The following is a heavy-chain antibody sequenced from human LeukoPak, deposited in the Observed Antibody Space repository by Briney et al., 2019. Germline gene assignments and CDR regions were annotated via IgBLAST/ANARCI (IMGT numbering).Heavy chain of an antibody. CDR1: GFTFSSYS. J-gene: IGHJ6*02. D-gene: IGHD3-22*01. V-gene: IGHV3-21*01. CDR3: ARSITMIVGYGMDV. CDR2: ISSSSSYI. Sequence: GGSLRLSCAASGFTFSSYSMNWVRQAPGKGLEWVSSISSSSSYIYYADSVKGRFTISRDNAKNSLYLQMNSLRAEDTAVYYCARSITMIVGYGMDVWGQGTTVIVSS.